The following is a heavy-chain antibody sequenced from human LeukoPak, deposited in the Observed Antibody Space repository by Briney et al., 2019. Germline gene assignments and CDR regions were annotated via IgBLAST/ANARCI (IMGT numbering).Heavy chain of an antibody. J-gene: IGHJ3*02. V-gene: IGHV3-21*01. CDR1: GFTFSSYS. CDR2: ISSSSSYI. D-gene: IGHD4-11*01. CDR3: VRGYSNYGYAFDM. Sequence: TGGSLRLSCAASGFTFSSYSMNWVRQAPGKGLEWVSSISSSSSYIYYADSVKGRFTISRDSAKKSLFLEMNSLRGEDTAVYYCVRGYSNYGYAFDMWGQGTMVTVSS.